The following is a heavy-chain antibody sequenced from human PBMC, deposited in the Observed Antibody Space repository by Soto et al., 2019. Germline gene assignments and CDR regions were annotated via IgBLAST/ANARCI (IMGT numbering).Heavy chain of an antibody. CDR3: ARVSYFDGGGFFYYFDY. D-gene: IGHD3-22*01. J-gene: IGHJ4*02. Sequence: SETLSLTCAVSGYSISSGYYWGWIRQPPGKGLQWIGNMYHSGSTYYNPSLKSRVTISIDTSKNQFSLKLSSVTAADEAIYYCARVSYFDGGGFFYYFDYWGQGTLVTVSS. V-gene: IGHV4-38-2*01. CDR2: MYHSGST. CDR1: GYSISSGYY.